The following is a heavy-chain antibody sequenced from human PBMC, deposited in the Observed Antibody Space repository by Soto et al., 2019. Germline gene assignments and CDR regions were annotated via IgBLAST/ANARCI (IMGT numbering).Heavy chain of an antibody. CDR1: EFTFSNCA. CDR2: ISGRGDRT. CDR3: ARDDTLAAVTHDTYLDY. Sequence: EVQLLESGGGLVQPGGSLRLSCAASEFTFSNCAMSWVRQAPGEGLEWVSAISGRGDRTYYRDSVKGRFTISRDKTKSPLHIEMETAKAEDTAVYYCARDDTLAAVTHDTYLDYWGQGTLVTVSS. D-gene: IGHD4-17*01. V-gene: IGHV3-23*01. J-gene: IGHJ4*02.